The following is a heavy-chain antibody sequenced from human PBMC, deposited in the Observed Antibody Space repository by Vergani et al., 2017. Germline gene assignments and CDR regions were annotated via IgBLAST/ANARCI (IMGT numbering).Heavy chain of an antibody. J-gene: IGHJ4*02. CDR2: IGTAGDT. CDR3: AKARDSSLRDYFDY. D-gene: IGHD6-13*01. V-gene: IGHV3-13*01. CDR1: GFTFSSYD. Sequence: EVQLVESGGGLVQPGGSLRLSCAASGFTFSSYDMHWVRQATGKGLEWVSAIGTAGDTYYPGSVKGRFTISRENAKNSLYLQMNSLRAGDTAVYYCAKARDSSLRDYFDYWGQGTLVTVSS.